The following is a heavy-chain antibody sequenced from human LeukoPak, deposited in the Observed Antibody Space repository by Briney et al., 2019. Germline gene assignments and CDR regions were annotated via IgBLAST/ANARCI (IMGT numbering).Heavy chain of an antibody. CDR3: ARDTMVRGAQYYFDY. D-gene: IGHD3-10*01. J-gene: IGHJ4*02. CDR1: GGSISSSSYY. V-gene: IGHV4-39*07. Sequence: SETLSLTCTVSGGSISSSSYYWGWIRQPPGKGLEWIGSIYYSGSTYYNPSLKSRVTISVDTSKNQFSLKLSSVTAADTAVYYCARDTMVRGAQYYFDYWGQGTLVTVSS. CDR2: IYYSGST.